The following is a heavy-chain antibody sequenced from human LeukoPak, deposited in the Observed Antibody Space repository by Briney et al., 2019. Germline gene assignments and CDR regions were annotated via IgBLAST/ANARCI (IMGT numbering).Heavy chain of an antibody. J-gene: IGHJ5*02. CDR3: FKFAAGPDPYYP. D-gene: IGHD6-25*01. V-gene: IGHV1-24*01. Sequence: ASVKVSCKVSGYTLTELYMHWVRQAPGKGLEWMGGFDPEDGETIYAQKFQGRVTMTEDTSTDTAYMELNNLKSEDTAIYYCFKFAAGPDPYYPWGQGTLVTVSS. CDR2: FDPEDGET. CDR1: GYTLTELY.